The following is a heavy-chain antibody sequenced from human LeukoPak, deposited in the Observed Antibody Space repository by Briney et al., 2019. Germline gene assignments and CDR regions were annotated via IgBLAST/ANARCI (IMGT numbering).Heavy chain of an antibody. D-gene: IGHD6-6*01. CDR1: GYTFTSYD. V-gene: IGHV1-8*01. J-gene: IGHJ4*02. CDR2: MNPNSGNT. CDR3: AGSIAAPEGGFDY. Sequence: ASVKVSYKASGYTFTSYDINWVRQATGQGLEWMGWMNPNSGNTGYAQKFQGRVTMTRNTSISTAYMELSSLRSEDTAVYYCAGSIAAPEGGFDYWGQGTLVTVSS.